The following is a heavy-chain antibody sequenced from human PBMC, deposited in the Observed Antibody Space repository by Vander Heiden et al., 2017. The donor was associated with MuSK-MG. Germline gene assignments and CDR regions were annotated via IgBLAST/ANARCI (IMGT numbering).Heavy chain of an antibody. CDR3: ARGGQYGV. Sequence: QVQLVESGGGLGKPGGSLRLSCAASGFTFSDTYMSWIRQAPGKGLEWVSYNSSASSYINYADSVKGRFTISRDNAKNSLYLQMNSLRVEDTAVYYCARGGQYGVWGQGTLVTVSS. D-gene: IGHD4-17*01. J-gene: IGHJ4*02. V-gene: IGHV3-11*06. CDR2: NSSASSYI. CDR1: GFTFSDTY.